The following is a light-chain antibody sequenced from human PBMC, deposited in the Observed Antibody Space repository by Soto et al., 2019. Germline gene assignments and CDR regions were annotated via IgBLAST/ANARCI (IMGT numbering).Light chain of an antibody. CDR2: DAS. CDR1: PSISRS. J-gene: IGKJ3*01. V-gene: IGKV1-5*01. CDR3: QQYQSYFLT. Sequence: DIQMTQSPSTLSASVGDRVTITCRASPSISRSLAWYQQKSGKAPKLLIYDASSLESGVPSRFSGSGFGTEFTLTFSGLQPDDFATYYCQQYQSYFLTFGPGTTVDMK.